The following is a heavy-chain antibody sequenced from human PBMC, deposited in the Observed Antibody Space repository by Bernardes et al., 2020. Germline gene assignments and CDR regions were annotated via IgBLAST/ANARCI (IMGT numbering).Heavy chain of an antibody. J-gene: IGHJ6*03. CDR1: GFTFSSYA. CDR3: AKGTVLLLYYYYYMDV. CDR2: ISGSGGST. V-gene: IGHV3-23*01. D-gene: IGHD2-15*01. Sequence: GSLRLSCAASGFTFSSYAMSWVRQAPGKGLEWVSAISGSGGSTYYADSVKGRFTISRDNSKNTLYLQMNSLRAEDTAVYYCAKGTVLLLYYYYYMDVWGKGTTVTVSS.